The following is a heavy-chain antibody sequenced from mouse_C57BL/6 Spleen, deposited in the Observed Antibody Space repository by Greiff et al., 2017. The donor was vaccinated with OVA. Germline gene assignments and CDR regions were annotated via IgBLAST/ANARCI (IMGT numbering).Heavy chain of an antibody. J-gene: IGHJ2*01. V-gene: IGHV1-55*01. Sequence: VQLQQPGAELVKPGASVKMSCKASGYTFTSYWITWVKQRPGQGLEWIGDIYPGSGSTNYNEKFKSKATLTVDTSSSTAYMQLSSLTSEDSAVYYCARRADDYDIFDYWGQGTTLTVSS. CDR1: GYTFTSYW. CDR3: ARRADDYDIFDY. CDR2: IYPGSGST. D-gene: IGHD2-4*01.